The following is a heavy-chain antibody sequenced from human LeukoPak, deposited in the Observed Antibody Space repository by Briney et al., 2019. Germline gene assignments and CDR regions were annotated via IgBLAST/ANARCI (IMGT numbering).Heavy chain of an antibody. J-gene: IGHJ6*02. CDR2: MNPNSGNT. D-gene: IGHD4-23*01. CDR1: GYTFTSYD. V-gene: IGHV1-8*01. Sequence: ASVKVSCKASGYTFTSYDINWVRQATGQGLEWMGWMNPNSGNTGYAQKFQGRVTMTRNTSISTAYMELSSLRPEDTALYYCAKDTGRNGAYFYAMDVWGQGTSVTVSS. CDR3: AKDTGRNGAYFYAMDV.